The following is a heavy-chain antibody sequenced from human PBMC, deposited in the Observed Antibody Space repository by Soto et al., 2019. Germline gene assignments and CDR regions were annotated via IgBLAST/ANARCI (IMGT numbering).Heavy chain of an antibody. CDR1: GYTFSDYY. D-gene: IGHD3-3*01. V-gene: IGHV3-11*01. Sequence: QVQLVESGGDLVKPGGSLRLSCAASGYTFSDYYMSWIRQAPGKGLEWISYIDTSGTKIYYADSVKGRFTITRDNAKNSLYLEMNRLKDEDTAVYYCASHYDMWSGYLSTVDSWGQGTLVTVSS. J-gene: IGHJ4*02. CDR3: ASHYDMWSGYLSTVDS. CDR2: IDTSGTKI.